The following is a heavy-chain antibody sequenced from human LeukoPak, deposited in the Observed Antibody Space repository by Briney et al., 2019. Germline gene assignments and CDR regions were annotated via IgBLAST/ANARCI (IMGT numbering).Heavy chain of an antibody. CDR3: VRDRYYSLGY. Sequence: GGSLRLSCAASGFSFSSTWMHWVRQAPGKGLVWVSRIKSDGISTIYADSVKGRFTISRDNAKNTLYLQINSLRAEDTAVYYCVRDRYYSLGYWGQGTLVTVSS. D-gene: IGHD3-10*01. CDR2: IKSDGIST. V-gene: IGHV3-74*01. J-gene: IGHJ4*02. CDR1: GFSFSSTW.